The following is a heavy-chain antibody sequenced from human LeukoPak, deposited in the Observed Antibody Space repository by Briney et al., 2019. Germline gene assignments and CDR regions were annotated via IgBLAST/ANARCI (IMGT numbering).Heavy chain of an antibody. D-gene: IGHD3-10*01. CDR2: ISGSGGST. J-gene: IGHJ3*02. CDR3: AKDSQGSGSVEAFDI. Sequence: GGSLRLSCAAPGFTFSSYAMSWVRQAPGKGLEWVSAISGSGGSTYYADSVKGRFTISRDNSKNTLYLQMNSLRAEDTAVYYCAKDSQGSGSVEAFDIWGQGTMVTVSS. V-gene: IGHV3-23*01. CDR1: GFTFSSYA.